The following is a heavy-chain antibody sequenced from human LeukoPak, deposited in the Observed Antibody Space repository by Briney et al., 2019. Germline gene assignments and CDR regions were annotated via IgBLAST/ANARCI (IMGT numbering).Heavy chain of an antibody. Sequence: PGGTLRLPCAASGFTFNSYAMSWVRQAPGKGLEWVSAISGSGGNSYYADSVKGRFTISRDNSKNTLSLQMNSLRAEDTAIYYCAKAPRGAVTTFDYWGQGTLVTVSS. CDR1: GFTFNSYA. J-gene: IGHJ4*02. CDR3: AKAPRGAVTTFDY. CDR2: ISGSGGNS. V-gene: IGHV3-23*01. D-gene: IGHD4-11*01.